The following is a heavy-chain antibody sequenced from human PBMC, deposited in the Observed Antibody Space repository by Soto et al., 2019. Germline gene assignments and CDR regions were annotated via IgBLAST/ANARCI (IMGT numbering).Heavy chain of an antibody. CDR2: ISYDGKQT. CDR3: AWQEWGSNWYFDL. V-gene: IGHV3-30*03. CDR1: GVTFKEYG. D-gene: IGHD3-3*01. J-gene: IGHJ2*01. Sequence: GSLRLHCCAPGVTFKEYGMHRGRQAPVKGLEGVAGISYDGKQTYYADSVKGRFTLSKDKSQKTGFLQMNSLIVDETAGLFCAWQEWGSNWYFDLWGRGTLVTVSS.